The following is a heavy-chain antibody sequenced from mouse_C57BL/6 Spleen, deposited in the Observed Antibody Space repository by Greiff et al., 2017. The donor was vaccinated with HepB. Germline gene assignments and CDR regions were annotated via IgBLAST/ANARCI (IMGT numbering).Heavy chain of an antibody. CDR3: ARGGYYGYDYYFDY. V-gene: IGHV1-19*01. J-gene: IGHJ2*01. Sequence: VQLQQSGPVLVKPGASVKMSCKASGYTFTDYYMNWVKQSHGKSLEWIGVINPYNGGTSYNQKFKGKATLTVDKSSSTAYMELNSLTSEDSAVYYCARGGYYGYDYYFDYWGQGTTLTVSS. D-gene: IGHD2-2*01. CDR2: INPYNGGT. CDR1: GYTFTDYY.